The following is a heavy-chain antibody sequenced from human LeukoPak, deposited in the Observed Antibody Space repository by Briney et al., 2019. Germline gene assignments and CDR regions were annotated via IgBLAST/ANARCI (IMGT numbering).Heavy chain of an antibody. J-gene: IGHJ6*02. D-gene: IGHD6-6*01. CDR2: ISGSGGST. CDR1: GFTSSSYA. CDR3: AKSRAPSRSEYSSSSCYYGMDV. Sequence: GGSLRLSCAASGFTSSSYAMSWVRQAPGKGLEWVSAISGSGGSTYYADSVKGRFTISRDNSKNTLYLQMNSLRAEDTAVYYCAKSRAPSRSEYSSSSCYYGMDVWGQGTTVTVSS. V-gene: IGHV3-23*01.